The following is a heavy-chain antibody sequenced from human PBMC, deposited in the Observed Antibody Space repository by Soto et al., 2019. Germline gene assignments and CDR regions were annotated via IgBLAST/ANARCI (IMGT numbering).Heavy chain of an antibody. V-gene: IGHV4-61*01. CDR3: ARVGSYEEFGEMNDY. J-gene: IGHJ4*02. D-gene: IGHD3-10*01. CDR2: IYYSGST. Sequence: SETLSLTCTVSGGSVSSGSYYWSWIRQPPGKGLEWIGYIYYSGSTNYNPSLKSRVTISVDTSKNQFSLKLSSVTAADTAVYYCARVGSYEEFGEMNDYWGQGTLVTVSS. CDR1: GGSVSSGSYY.